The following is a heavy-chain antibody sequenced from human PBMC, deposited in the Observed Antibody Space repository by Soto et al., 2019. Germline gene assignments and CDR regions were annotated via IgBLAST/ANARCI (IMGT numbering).Heavy chain of an antibody. CDR2: IYYSGST. D-gene: IGHD2-2*01. J-gene: IGHJ6*02. Sequence: PSETLSLTCTVSGGSISSGGYYWSWIRQHPGKGLEWIGYIYYSGSTYYNPSLKSRVTISVDTSKNQFSLKLGSVTAADTAVYYCARDVVPAVNDGYGMDVWGQGTTVTVSS. V-gene: IGHV4-31*03. CDR1: GGSISSGGYY. CDR3: ARDVVPAVNDGYGMDV.